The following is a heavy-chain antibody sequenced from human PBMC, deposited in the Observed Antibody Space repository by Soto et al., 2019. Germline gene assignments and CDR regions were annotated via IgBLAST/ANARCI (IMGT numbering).Heavy chain of an antibody. CDR3: ARGMYYYDSSGYYFDY. D-gene: IGHD3-22*01. V-gene: IGHV4-61*01. J-gene: IGHJ4*02. Sequence: SETLSLTCTVSGGSVSSGSYYWSWIRQPPGKGLEWIGYIYYSGSTNYNPSLKSRVTISVDTSKNQFSLKLSSVTAADTAVYYCARGMYYYDSSGYYFDYWGQGTLVTVSS. CDR1: GGSVSSGSYY. CDR2: IYYSGST.